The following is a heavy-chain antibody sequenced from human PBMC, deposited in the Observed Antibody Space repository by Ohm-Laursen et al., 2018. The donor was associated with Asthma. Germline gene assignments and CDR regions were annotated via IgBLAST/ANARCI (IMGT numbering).Heavy chain of an antibody. CDR3: AKVGLTYYNAMDV. J-gene: IGHJ6*02. CDR2: ISANGVSS. CDR1: GFTFSSYA. D-gene: IGHD4/OR15-4a*01. Sequence: SLRLSCAASGFTFSSYAMSWVRQAPGKGLGWVSVISANGVSSYYADSVKGRFTMSRDNSKNTLSLQMNSLRAEDTAVYYCAKVGLTYYNAMDVWGQGTTVTVSS. V-gene: IGHV3-23*01.